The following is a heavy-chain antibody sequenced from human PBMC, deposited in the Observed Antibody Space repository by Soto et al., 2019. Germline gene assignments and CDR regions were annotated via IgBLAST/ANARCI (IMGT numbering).Heavy chain of an antibody. CDR2: ISSNGGST. J-gene: IGHJ6*02. CDR1: GFTFSSYA. D-gene: IGHD1-20*01. CDR3: ARGITGTTHYYYGMDV. Sequence: PVGSLRLSCAASGFTFSSYAMHWVRQAPGKGLEYVSAISSNGGSTYYANSVKGRFTISRDNSKNTLYLQMGSLRAEDMAVYYCARGITGTTHYYYGMDVWGQGTTVTVS. V-gene: IGHV3-64*01.